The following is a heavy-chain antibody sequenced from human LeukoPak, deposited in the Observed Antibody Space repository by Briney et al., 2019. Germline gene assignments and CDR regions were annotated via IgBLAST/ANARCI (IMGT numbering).Heavy chain of an antibody. V-gene: IGHV3-23*01. CDR1: GFSFNSDW. J-gene: IGHJ4*02. Sequence: GGSLRLSCAASGFSFNSDWMDWVRQAPGKGLEWVSGISGSGDSTYYADSVKGRFTISRDNSKNTLYLQMNGLRAEDTAVYYCATYRRGYHDSSESYYFDYWGQGTLVTVSS. D-gene: IGHD3-22*01. CDR2: ISGSGDST. CDR3: ATYRRGYHDSSESYYFDY.